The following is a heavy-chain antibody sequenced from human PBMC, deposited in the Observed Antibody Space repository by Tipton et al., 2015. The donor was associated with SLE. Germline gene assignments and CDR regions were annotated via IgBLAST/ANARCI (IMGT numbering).Heavy chain of an antibody. CDR3: ARDPKGYYYYMDV. Sequence: QLVQSGAELKKPGASVKVSCKASGYTFSRYGISWVRQAPGQGLEWMGWISGYNGNTNYAQKFHGRVTMTTDTSTSTAYLELRSLRSDDTAVYYCARDPKGYYYYMDVWGKGTTVTVSS. CDR1: GYTFSRYG. J-gene: IGHJ6*03. V-gene: IGHV1-18*01. CDR2: ISGYNGNT.